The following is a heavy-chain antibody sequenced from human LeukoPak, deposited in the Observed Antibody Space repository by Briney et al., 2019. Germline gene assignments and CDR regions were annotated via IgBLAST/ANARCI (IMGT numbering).Heavy chain of an antibody. Sequence: ASVKVSCKASGYTFTGYYMHWVRQAPGQGLEWMGRINPNSGGTNYAQKFQGRVTMTRDTSISTAHMELSRLRSDDTAVYYCARDSYCSGGSCYSPDYWGQGTLVTVSS. D-gene: IGHD2-15*01. CDR2: INPNSGGT. J-gene: IGHJ4*02. V-gene: IGHV1-2*06. CDR3: ARDSYCSGGSCYSPDY. CDR1: GYTFTGYY.